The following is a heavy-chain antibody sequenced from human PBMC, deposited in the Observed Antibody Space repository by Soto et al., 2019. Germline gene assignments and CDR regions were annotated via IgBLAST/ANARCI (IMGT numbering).Heavy chain of an antibody. V-gene: IGHV3-33*01. J-gene: IGHJ4*01. CDR1: GFTFSSYT. Sequence: PGGSLRLSCTTSGFTFSSYTMHWVRQAPGKGPEWVALMWYDGSHVEYLESVKGRFTISRDNSKSTLYLQMNSLRVEDTALFYCARGGDIVTTTRYFDYWGQGTLVTVSS. CDR3: ARGGDIVTTTRYFDY. CDR2: MWYDGSHV. D-gene: IGHD3-9*01.